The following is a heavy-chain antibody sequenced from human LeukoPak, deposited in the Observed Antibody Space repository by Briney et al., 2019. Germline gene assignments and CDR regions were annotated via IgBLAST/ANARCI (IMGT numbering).Heavy chain of an antibody. D-gene: IGHD3-22*01. J-gene: IGHJ3*02. CDR2: ISAYHGNT. CDR3: ARDLYYYDSSGYHGVFDI. Sequence: ASVKVSCKASGYTFTSYGISWVRQAPGQGLEWMGWISAYHGNTYYAQKLQGRVTLTTDTSTNTAYMELRSLRSDDTAVYYCARDLYYYDSSGYHGVFDIWGQGTMVTVSS. CDR1: GYTFTSYG. V-gene: IGHV1-18*01.